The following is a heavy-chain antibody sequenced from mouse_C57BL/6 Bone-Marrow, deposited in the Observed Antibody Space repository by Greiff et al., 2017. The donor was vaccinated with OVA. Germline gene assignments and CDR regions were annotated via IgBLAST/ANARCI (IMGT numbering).Heavy chain of an antibody. CDR2: IYPGDGNT. Sequence: VQLQQSGPELVKPGASVKISCKASGYAFSSSWMNWVKQRPGKGLEWIGRIYPGDGNTNYNGKFKGKATLTADKSSSTAYMQLSSLTSEDSAVYFCARSKEQLRLDFDYWGQGTTLTVSS. V-gene: IGHV1-82*01. J-gene: IGHJ2*01. D-gene: IGHD3-2*02. CDR3: ARSKEQLRLDFDY. CDR1: GYAFSSSW.